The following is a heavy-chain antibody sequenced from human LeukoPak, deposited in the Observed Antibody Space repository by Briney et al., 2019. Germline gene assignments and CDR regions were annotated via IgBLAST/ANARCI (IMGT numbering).Heavy chain of an antibody. Sequence: GGSLRLSCAASGFTFSSYAMSWVRQAPGKGLEWVSVISGSGGSTYYADSVKGRFIISRDNSKNTLYLQMNSLRAEDTAVYYCARRYPYSSAWHPSAFDVWGQGTMVTVSS. J-gene: IGHJ3*01. D-gene: IGHD6-19*01. CDR3: ARRYPYSSAWHPSAFDV. CDR1: GFTFSSYA. V-gene: IGHV3-23*01. CDR2: ISGSGGST.